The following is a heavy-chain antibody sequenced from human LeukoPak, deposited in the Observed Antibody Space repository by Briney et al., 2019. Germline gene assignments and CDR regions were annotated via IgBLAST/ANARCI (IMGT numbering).Heavy chain of an antibody. D-gene: IGHD2-21*02. V-gene: IGHV4-59*01. CDR3: ARVCGGDCYPLGFDP. CDR1: GGSMSNYY. Sequence: SETLSLTCTVSGGSMSNYYWSWIRPPPRKGLEWIGYIRYSGSTNYNPSLKSRVTISVDTSKNKFSLKLRSVTAADTAVYYCARVCGGDCYPLGFDPWGQGTLVTVSS. CDR2: IRYSGST. J-gene: IGHJ5*02.